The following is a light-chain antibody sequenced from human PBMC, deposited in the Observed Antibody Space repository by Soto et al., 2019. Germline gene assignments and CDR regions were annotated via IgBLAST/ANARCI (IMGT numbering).Light chain of an antibody. Sequence: EIVLTQSPATLSLSPGERATLSCRASQSVSSYLAWYQQKPGQAPRLLIYDASNRATGIPARFSGSGSGTDFTLTISSLEPEDFAVYYGQQRSFRHTFGGGTKVEIK. CDR2: DAS. V-gene: IGKV3-11*01. CDR3: QQRSFRHT. J-gene: IGKJ4*01. CDR1: QSVSSY.